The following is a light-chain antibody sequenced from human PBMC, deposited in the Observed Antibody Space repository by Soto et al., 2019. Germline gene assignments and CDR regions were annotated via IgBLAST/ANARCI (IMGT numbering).Light chain of an antibody. CDR3: QQYNNWPPA. V-gene: IGKV3-15*01. CDR1: QSVAGN. J-gene: IGKJ1*01. Sequence: EIVMTQSPATLSVSPGERATLSCRASQSVAGNLAWYQQKPGQAPRLLIYGASTRATGIPARFSGSGSGTQFTLTISSLQSEDFAVCYCQQYNNWPPAFVQGTKVEIK. CDR2: GAS.